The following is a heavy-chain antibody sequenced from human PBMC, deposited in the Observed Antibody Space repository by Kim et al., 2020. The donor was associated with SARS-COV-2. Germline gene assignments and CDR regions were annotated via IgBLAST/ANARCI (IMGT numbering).Heavy chain of an antibody. V-gene: IGHV1-8*01. J-gene: IGHJ6*02. CDR3: ARAVGAILGWLYVHGMDV. CDR2: MNPNSGNT. Sequence: ASVKVSCKASGYTFTSYDINWVRQATGQGLEWMGWMNPNSGNTGYAQKFQGRVTMTRNTSISTAYMELSSLRSEDTAVYYCARAVGAILGWLYVHGMDVWGQGTTVTVSS. D-gene: IGHD3-3*01. CDR1: GYTFTSYD.